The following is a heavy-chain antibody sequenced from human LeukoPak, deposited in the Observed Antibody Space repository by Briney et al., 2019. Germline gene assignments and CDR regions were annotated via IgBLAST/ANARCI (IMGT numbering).Heavy chain of an antibody. V-gene: IGHV1-69*04. CDR1: GGTFSSYA. CDR3: ASTARVGYNWNDEGPQGQFDY. CDR2: IIPILGIA. D-gene: IGHD1-20*01. J-gene: IGHJ4*02. Sequence: SVKVSCKASGGTFSSYAISWVRQAPGQGLEWMGRIIPILGIANYAQKFQGRVTITADKSTSTAYMELSSLRSEDTAVYYCASTARVGYNWNDEGPQGQFDYWGQGTLVTVSS.